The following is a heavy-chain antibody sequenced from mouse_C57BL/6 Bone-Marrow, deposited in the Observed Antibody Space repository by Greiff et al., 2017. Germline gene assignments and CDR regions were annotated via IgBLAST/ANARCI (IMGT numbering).Heavy chain of an antibody. CDR3: ARYYGSSPFDY. D-gene: IGHD1-1*01. CDR2: IFPGSGST. Sequence: VKLMESGPELVKPGASVKISCKASGYTFTDYYINWVKQRPGQGLEWIGWIFPGSGSTYYNEKFKGKATLTVDKSSSTAYMLLSSLTSEDSAVYCCARYYGSSPFDYWGQGTTLTVSS. CDR1: GYTFTDYY. J-gene: IGHJ2*01. V-gene: IGHV1-75*01.